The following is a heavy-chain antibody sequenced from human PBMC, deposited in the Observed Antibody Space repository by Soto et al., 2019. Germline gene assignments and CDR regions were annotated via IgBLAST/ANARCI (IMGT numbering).Heavy chain of an antibody. Sequence: PXATLSLTCSVSSGSISGYFWSWLRQPPGKGPEWIGYISYRGSTNYNPSLESRVTMSVDTSKNQFSLKVSSVTPADTAVYYCARMESSKAGLSIYYFDYWGQGTLVTVSS. CDR1: SGSISGYF. V-gene: IGHV4-59*01. CDR3: ARMESSKAGLSIYYFDY. CDR2: ISYRGST. D-gene: IGHD3-10*01. J-gene: IGHJ4*02.